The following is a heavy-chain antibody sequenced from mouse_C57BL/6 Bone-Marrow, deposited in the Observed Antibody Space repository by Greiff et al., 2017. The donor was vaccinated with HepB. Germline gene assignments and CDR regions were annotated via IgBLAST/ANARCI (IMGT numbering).Heavy chain of an antibody. D-gene: IGHD1-1*01. Sequence: VQLQQPGAELVKPGASVKMSCKVSGYTFTSYWITWVKQRPGQGLEWIGDIYPGSGSTNYNERFKSKATLTVDTSSSTAYMQLSSLTSEDSAVYYCASRGGSSYWYFDVWGTGTTVTVSS. CDR2: IYPGSGST. J-gene: IGHJ1*03. CDR1: GYTFTSYW. V-gene: IGHV1-55*01. CDR3: ASRGGSSYWYFDV.